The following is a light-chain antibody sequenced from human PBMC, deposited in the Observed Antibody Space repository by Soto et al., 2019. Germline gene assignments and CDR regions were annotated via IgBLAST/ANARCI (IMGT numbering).Light chain of an antibody. V-gene: IGKV2-28*01. CDR1: QSLLHSNGYTY. CDR3: QQLNSYPIT. Sequence: DIVMTQSSLSLPVTPGEPASISCRSSQSLLHSNGYTYLDWYLLKPGQSPQLLSYLGSNRASGVSDRFSGSGSGTDFTLMISSLQPEDFATYYCQQLNSYPITFGQGTRLENK. CDR2: LGS. J-gene: IGKJ5*01.